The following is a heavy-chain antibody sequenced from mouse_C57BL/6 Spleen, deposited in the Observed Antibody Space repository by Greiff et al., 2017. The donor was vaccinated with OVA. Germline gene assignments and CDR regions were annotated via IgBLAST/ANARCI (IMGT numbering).Heavy chain of an antibody. CDR3: ARRGYGSSPYWYFDV. D-gene: IGHD1-1*01. V-gene: IGHV1-55*01. J-gene: IGHJ1*03. Sequence: QVQLQQPGAALVKPGASVTMSCKASGYPFTSSWLTWLQQRPGPGLALIGDIYPGSGSTNYNEKFKSKATLTVDTSSSTAYMQLSSLTSEDSAVYYCARRGYGSSPYWYFDVWGTGTTVTVSS. CDR1: GYPFTSSW. CDR2: IYPGSGST.